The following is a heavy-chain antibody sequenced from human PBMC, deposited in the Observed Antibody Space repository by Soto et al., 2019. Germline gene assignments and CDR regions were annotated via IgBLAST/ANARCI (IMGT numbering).Heavy chain of an antibody. J-gene: IGHJ5*02. Sequence: ASVKVSCKASGGTFSSYAISWVRQAPGQGLEWMGGIIPIFGTANYAQKFQGRVTITADESTSTAYMELSSLRSEDTAVYYCARSCASCYARWFDPWGQGTLVTVSS. CDR2: IIPIFGTA. CDR1: GGTFSSYA. V-gene: IGHV1-69*13. D-gene: IGHD2-2*01. CDR3: ARSCASCYARWFDP.